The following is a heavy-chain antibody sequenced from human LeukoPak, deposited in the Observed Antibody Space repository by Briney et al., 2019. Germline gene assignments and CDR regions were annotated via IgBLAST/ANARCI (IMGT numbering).Heavy chain of an antibody. CDR1: GYTLTELS. J-gene: IGHJ4*02. CDR3: ATVFPLYDYVWGSYRYKSDFDY. D-gene: IGHD3-16*02. Sequence: ASVKVSCKVSGYTLTELSMHWVRQAPGKGLEWMGGFDPEDGETIYAQKFQGRVTMTEDTSTDTAYMELSSLRSEDTAVYYCATVFPLYDYVWGSYRYKSDFDYWGQGTLVTVSS. V-gene: IGHV1-24*01. CDR2: FDPEDGET.